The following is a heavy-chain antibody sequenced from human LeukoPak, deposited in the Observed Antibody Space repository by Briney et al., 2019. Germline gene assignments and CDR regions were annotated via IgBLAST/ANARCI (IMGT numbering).Heavy chain of an antibody. D-gene: IGHD2-15*01. CDR1: GGSVSSSNW. Sequence: SETLSLTCAVSGGSVSSSNWWSRVRQPPGKGLEWIGEIYHSGSTNHNPSLKSPVTISVDKSKNQFSLKLTSVTAADTAVYYCARAAGGGYCSGGSCSPTRSHWYFDLWGRGTLVTVSS. V-gene: IGHV4-4*02. CDR2: IYHSGST. CDR3: ARAAGGGYCSGGSCSPTRSHWYFDL. J-gene: IGHJ2*01.